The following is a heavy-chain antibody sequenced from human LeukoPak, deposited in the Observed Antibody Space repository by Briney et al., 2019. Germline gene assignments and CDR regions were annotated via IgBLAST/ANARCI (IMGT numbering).Heavy chain of an antibody. Sequence: GGSLRLSCAASGFTFSSYAMHWVRQAPGKGLEWVAVISYDGSNKYYADSVKGRFTISRDNSKNTLYLQMNSLRAEDTAVYYCARGVYYYDSSGAVAFDIWAKGQWSPSLQ. CDR1: GFTFSSYA. J-gene: IGHJ3*02. V-gene: IGHV3-30*04. D-gene: IGHD3-22*01. CDR2: ISYDGSNK. CDR3: ARGVYYYDSSGAVAFDI.